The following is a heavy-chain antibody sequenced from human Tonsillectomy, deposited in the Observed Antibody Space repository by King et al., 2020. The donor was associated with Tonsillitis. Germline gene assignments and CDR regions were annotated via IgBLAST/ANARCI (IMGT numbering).Heavy chain of an antibody. J-gene: IGHJ4*02. CDR2: IYYSGGT. CDR1: GGSISPYY. Sequence: QLQESGPGLVKPSETLYLTCTVSGGSISPYYWSWIRQPPGKGLECIAYIYYSGGTNYNPSLKSRVTISADTSKNQFSLKLSSVTAADTAVYYCARGSEDFDSWGQGTLVTVSS. CDR3: ARGSEDFDS. V-gene: IGHV4-59*01.